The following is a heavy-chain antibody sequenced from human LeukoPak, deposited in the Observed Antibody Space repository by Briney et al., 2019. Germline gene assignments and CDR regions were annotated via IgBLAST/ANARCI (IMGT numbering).Heavy chain of an antibody. CDR2: IYYSGST. D-gene: IGHD3-10*01. V-gene: IGHV4-30-4*01. CDR1: GGSISSGDYY. Sequence: PSETLSLTCTVSGGSISSGDYYWSWIRQPPGKGLEWIGYIYYSGSTYYNPSLKSRVTISVDTSKNQFSLKLSSVTAADTAVYYCARGALLWFSPSDYWGQGTLVTVSS. J-gene: IGHJ4*02. CDR3: ARGALLWFSPSDY.